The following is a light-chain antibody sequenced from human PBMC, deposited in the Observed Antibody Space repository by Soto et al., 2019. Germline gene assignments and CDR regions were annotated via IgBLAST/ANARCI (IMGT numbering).Light chain of an antibody. V-gene: IGKV3-15*01. Sequence: EIVMTQAPATLSVSPGGSATVSWRAIQSISDTLAWYQQKPGQAPRLLIHGASTRATGFPARFSGSGSGTDFTLTISSLQSEDFAVYYCQQYNNWPWTFGQGTKVDI. CDR1: QSISDT. CDR2: GAS. CDR3: QQYNNWPWT. J-gene: IGKJ1*01.